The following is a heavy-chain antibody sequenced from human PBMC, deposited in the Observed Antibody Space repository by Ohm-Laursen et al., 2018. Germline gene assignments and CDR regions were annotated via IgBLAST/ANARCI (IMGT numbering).Heavy chain of an antibody. D-gene: IGHD6-19*01. V-gene: IGHV3-9*01. CDR3: AKVPVAGMLTPPDY. J-gene: IGHJ4*02. CDR1: GFTFDDYA. CDR2: ISWNSGSI. Sequence: SLRLSCAASGFTFDDYAMHWVRQAPGKGLEWVSGISWNSGSIGYADSVKGRFTISRDNAKNSLYLQMNSLRAEDTALYYCAKVPVAGMLTPPDYWGQGTLVTVSS.